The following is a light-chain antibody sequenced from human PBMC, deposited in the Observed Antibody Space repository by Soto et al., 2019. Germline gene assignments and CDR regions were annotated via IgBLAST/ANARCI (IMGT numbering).Light chain of an antibody. Sequence: DIPMTQSPSSLSASVGDRVTITCRASQGISNYLAWYQQKPGKVPKLLIYAASTLQSGVPSRFSGSGSGTDVTLTISSLQPEDVATYYCQKYNSAPRLTFGGGTKVEIK. CDR2: AAS. V-gene: IGKV1-27*01. J-gene: IGKJ4*01. CDR1: QGISNY. CDR3: QKYNSAPRLT.